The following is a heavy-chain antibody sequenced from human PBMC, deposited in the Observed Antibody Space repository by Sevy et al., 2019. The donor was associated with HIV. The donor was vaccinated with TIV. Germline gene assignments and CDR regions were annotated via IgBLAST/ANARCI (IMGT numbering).Heavy chain of an antibody. CDR2: INHSGST. Sequence: AETLSLTCAVYGGSFSGYYWSWIRQPPGKGLEWIGEINHSGSTNYNPSLKSRVTISVDTSKNQFSLKLSSVTAADTDVYYCARGARYYGSGSYRNWFDPWGQGTLVNVSS. J-gene: IGHJ5*02. CDR1: GGSFSGYY. CDR3: ARGARYYGSGSYRNWFDP. D-gene: IGHD3-10*01. V-gene: IGHV4-34*01.